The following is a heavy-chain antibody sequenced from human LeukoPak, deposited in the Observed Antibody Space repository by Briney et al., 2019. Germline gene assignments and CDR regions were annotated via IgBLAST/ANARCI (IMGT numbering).Heavy chain of an antibody. J-gene: IGHJ4*02. CDR1: GFTFSDYA. CDR3: VKDRGYCSSSSCYGFDY. D-gene: IGHD2-2*01. V-gene: IGHV3-23*01. Sequence: GGSLRLSCAASGFTFSDYAMTWVRQAPGKGLDWVSTTSGSGYTPYYTDSVKGRFTISRDNSKNTLFLQMNSLRVEDTAVYYCVKDRGYCSSSSCYGFDYWGQGTLATVSS. CDR2: TSGSGYTP.